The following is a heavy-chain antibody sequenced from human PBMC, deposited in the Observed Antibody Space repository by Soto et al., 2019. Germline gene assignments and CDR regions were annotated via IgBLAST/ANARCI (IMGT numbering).Heavy chain of an antibody. Sequence: ASVKVTYKPSGYPFTGYYLHLVREAPGQVHEWMGWINPYSGDTKFAEQFQGRVTMTRDKSMSTAFMELSSLRFDDTAIYYCARMHSTGWFGAFDFWGQGTMVIVSS. J-gene: IGHJ3*01. D-gene: IGHD6-19*01. CDR1: GYPFTGYY. V-gene: IGHV1-2*02. CDR2: INPYSGDT. CDR3: ARMHSTGWFGAFDF.